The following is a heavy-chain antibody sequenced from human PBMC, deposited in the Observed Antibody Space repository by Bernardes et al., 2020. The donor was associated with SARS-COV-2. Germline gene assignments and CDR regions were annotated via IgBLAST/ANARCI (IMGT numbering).Heavy chain of an antibody. Sequence: GGSLRLSCAASGFTFTSSALPWVRQAPGKGLEWVSDISGSGGTTNYADSVKGRFTISRDNSKRTLSLQMNNLRVEDTAVYYCAKDFSYYDSGNYGIWGQGTTVTGS. J-gene: IGHJ6*02. D-gene: IGHD3-10*01. CDR3: AKDFSYYDSGNYGI. V-gene: IGHV3-23*01. CDR1: GFTFTSSA. CDR2: ISGSGGTT.